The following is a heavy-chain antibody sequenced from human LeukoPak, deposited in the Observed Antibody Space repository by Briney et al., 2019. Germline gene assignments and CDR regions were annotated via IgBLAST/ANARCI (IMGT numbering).Heavy chain of an antibody. CDR3: ARDPLSPDYGDLDP. CDR1: GFSFSHYW. D-gene: IGHD4-17*01. CDR2: IKQGGSAK. V-gene: IGHV3-7*01. J-gene: IGHJ5*02. Sequence: GGSLRLSCAASGFSFSHYWMSWVRQAPGKGLEWVANIKQGGSAKYYVDSVNGRFTISRDDAKKSVYLQMNSLRVEDTAVYYCARDPLSPDYGDLDPWGQGTLVTVSS.